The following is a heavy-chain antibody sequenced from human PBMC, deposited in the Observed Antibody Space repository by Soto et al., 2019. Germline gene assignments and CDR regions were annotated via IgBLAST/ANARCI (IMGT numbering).Heavy chain of an antibody. CDR3: ARHEQFYYYYYGMDV. D-gene: IGHD4-4*01. J-gene: IGHJ6*02. CDR1: GYSLTTYW. Sequence: SLKISCKASGYSLTTYWVAWVRQMPGKGLEWMGIIKPGDSDIRYSPSFQGQVTISADNSISTAYLQWSSLKASDTAMYYCARHEQFYYYYYGMDVWGQGTAVTVSS. CDR2: IKPGDSDI. V-gene: IGHV5-51*01.